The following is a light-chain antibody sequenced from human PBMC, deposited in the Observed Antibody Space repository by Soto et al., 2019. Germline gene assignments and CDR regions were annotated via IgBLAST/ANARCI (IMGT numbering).Light chain of an antibody. J-gene: IGKJ5*01. CDR1: QGIGSH. CDR2: AAS. CDR3: QQRDSYPTI. V-gene: IGKV1-9*01. Sequence: DIQLTQSPSFLSAFVGDRVTITCRASQGIGSHLVWYQQKPGKAPNLLIYAASTLQSGVPSRFSGSVSGKVFTLTISSLQPEDFATYYCQQRDSYPTILGQGTRLEIK.